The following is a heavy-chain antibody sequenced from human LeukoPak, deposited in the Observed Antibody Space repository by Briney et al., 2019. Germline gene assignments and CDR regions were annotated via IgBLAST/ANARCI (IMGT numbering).Heavy chain of an antibody. Sequence: SETLSLTCAVSGASFSSSGYYWIWIRQPPGKGLEWIGSISYGGHTYYSPSLRSRVTISVDTSNNRFSLQLSSVTAADTAVYYCARQQWLGKYFDYWGQGTLVTVSS. CDR3: ARQQWLGKYFDY. J-gene: IGHJ4*02. CDR2: ISYGGHT. D-gene: IGHD6-19*01. V-gene: IGHV4-39*01. CDR1: GASFSSSGYY.